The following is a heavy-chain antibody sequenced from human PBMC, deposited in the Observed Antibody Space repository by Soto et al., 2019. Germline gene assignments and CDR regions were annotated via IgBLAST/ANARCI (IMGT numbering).Heavy chain of an antibody. CDR1: GGTFSNYP. J-gene: IGHJ2*01. Sequence: QVQLVQSGAEVKKPGSSVKVSCKASGGTFSNYPISWVRQAPGQGLEWMGGIIPIFGTVNYAQKFQGRVTIIADESTSTDYMELSSLRSEDTAVYYCARGNHRWLQLWYFDLWGRGTLVTVSS. V-gene: IGHV1-69*12. CDR2: IIPIFGTV. CDR3: ARGNHRWLQLWYFDL. D-gene: IGHD5-12*01.